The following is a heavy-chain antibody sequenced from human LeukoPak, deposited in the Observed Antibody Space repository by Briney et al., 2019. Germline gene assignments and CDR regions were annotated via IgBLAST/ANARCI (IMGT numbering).Heavy chain of an antibody. CDR3: ARHQGPD. Sequence: ASVKVSCKAPGYTFTSYGISWVRQAPGQGLEWMGIINPSGGTTSYAQKFQGRVTLTRDTSSSTVYMELSSLTSEDTAVYYCARHQGPDWGQGTLVTVSS. CDR1: GYTFTSYG. V-gene: IGHV1-46*01. J-gene: IGHJ4*02. CDR2: INPSGGTT.